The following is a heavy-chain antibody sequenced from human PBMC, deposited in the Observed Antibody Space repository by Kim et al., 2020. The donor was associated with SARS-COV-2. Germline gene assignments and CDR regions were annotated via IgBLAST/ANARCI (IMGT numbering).Heavy chain of an antibody. CDR2: ISYDGSNK. CDR3: ARGWWELHYYSYGMDV. V-gene: IGHV3-30-3*01. J-gene: IGHJ6*01. D-gene: IGHD1-26*01. Sequence: GGSLRLSCAASGFTFSRYAMHWVRQAPGKGLEWVAVISYDGSNKYYADSVKGRFTISRDNSKKTLYLQVNSLRAEATAVYYCARGWWELHYYSYGMDVWG. CDR1: GFTFSRYA.